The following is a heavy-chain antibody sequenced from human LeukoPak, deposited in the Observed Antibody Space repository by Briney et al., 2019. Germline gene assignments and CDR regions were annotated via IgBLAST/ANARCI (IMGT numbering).Heavy chain of an antibody. Sequence: GESLKISCKGSGYSFTNYWIGWVRQMPGRGLEWMGIVYPGDSETKYSPSFQGQVTISAGKSFSTAYLQWSSLKASDTALYYCARPGSISGWYYFDYWGQGTLVTVSS. CDR3: ARPGSISGWYYFDY. D-gene: IGHD6-19*01. J-gene: IGHJ4*02. V-gene: IGHV5-51*01. CDR1: GYSFTNYW. CDR2: VYPGDSET.